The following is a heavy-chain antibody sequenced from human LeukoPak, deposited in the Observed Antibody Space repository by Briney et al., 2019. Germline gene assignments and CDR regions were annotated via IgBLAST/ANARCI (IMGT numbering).Heavy chain of an antibody. CDR2: MNPNSGNT. V-gene: IGHV1-8*01. J-gene: IGHJ6*02. Sequence: SDTVSRMPNLKDFNSYDMDWVRQVAGPGLERMEWMNPNSGNTGYAQKFQGRVTMTRNTSISTAYMELSSLGSEDTAVYYCARFKGIAVAGTYYYYGMDVWGQGTTVTVSS. CDR3: ARFKGIAVAGTYYYYGMDV. CDR1: LKDFNSYD. D-gene: IGHD6-19*01.